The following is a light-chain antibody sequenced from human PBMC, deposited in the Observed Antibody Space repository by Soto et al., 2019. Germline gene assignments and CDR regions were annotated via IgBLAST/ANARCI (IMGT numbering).Light chain of an antibody. V-gene: IGLV1-44*01. Sequence: SSSKNGSSTVNWYEQLQGTAPKLRIYGNNERRSGVPDRFSGSKSGTSASLAISGLQSEDEADYYCAAWDDRLNCHAFGTGSKVTLL. J-gene: IGLJ1*01. CDR1: SSKNGSST. CDR3: AAWDDRLNCHA. CDR2: GNN.